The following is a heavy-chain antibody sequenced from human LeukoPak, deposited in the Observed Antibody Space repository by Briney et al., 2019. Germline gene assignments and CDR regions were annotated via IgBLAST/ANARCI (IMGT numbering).Heavy chain of an antibody. V-gene: IGHV4-38-2*02. CDR2: IYHSGST. CDR1: GYSISIGYD. D-gene: IGHD2-21*02. J-gene: IGHJ6*02. Sequence: PGTLSLTCTVSGYSISIGYDWGWIRQPPGKGREWIGCIYHSGSTYYNPSLKSRVTISVDTSKNQFPLKLSSVTAADTAVYYCARDSAYCGGDCYLRWDYYYYGMDVWGQGPTVTVSS. CDR3: ARDSAYCGGDCYLRWDYYYYGMDV.